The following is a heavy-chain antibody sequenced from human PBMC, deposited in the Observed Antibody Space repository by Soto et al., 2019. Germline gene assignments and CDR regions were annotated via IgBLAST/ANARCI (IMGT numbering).Heavy chain of an antibody. CDR1: GGSISSGGYY. J-gene: IGHJ5*02. Sequence: QVQLQESGPGLVKPSQTLSLTCTVSGGSISSGGYYWSWIRQHPGKGLEWIGYIYYSGSTYYNPSLKSRVTISLDTSKNQFSLKLSSMTAAEKAVYYCARDPYGSGSPRWFDPWGQGTLVTFSS. CDR3: ARDPYGSGSPRWFDP. CDR2: IYYSGST. D-gene: IGHD3-10*01. V-gene: IGHV4-31*03.